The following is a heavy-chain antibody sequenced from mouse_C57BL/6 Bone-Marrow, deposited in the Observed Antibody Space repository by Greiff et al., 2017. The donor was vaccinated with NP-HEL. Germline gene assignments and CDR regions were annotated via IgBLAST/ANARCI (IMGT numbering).Heavy chain of an antibody. Sequence: EVKVVESGGGLVQPGGSLKLSCAASGFTFSDYYMYWVRQTPGKRLEWVAYISNGGGSTYYPDTVKGRFTISRDNAKNTLYLQMSRLKSEDTAMYYCARGFDYWGQGTTLTVSS. CDR2: ISNGGGST. J-gene: IGHJ2*01. V-gene: IGHV5-12*01. CDR3: ARGFDY. CDR1: GFTFSDYY.